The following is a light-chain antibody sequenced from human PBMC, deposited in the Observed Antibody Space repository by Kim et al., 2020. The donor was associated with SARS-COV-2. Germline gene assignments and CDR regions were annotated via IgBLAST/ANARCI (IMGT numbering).Light chain of an antibody. CDR3: HPPDSRGNPWV. Sequence: AWGQTVRITRKGESHNSYYPSWYQQKPGQAPVLVVYGENDRPSGIPDRFSGSRSGSTGSLAITGAQAEDEAVYFCHPPDSRGNPWVFGGGTQLTVL. V-gene: IGLV3-19*01. CDR1: SHNSYY. CDR2: GEN. J-gene: IGLJ3*02.